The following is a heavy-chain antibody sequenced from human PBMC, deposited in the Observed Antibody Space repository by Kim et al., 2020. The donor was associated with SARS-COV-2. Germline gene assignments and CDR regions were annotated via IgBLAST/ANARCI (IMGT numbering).Heavy chain of an antibody. CDR3: ARAGSEGYYYDS. Sequence: YYVSAVKGRFTISRDDAKNYLYLQMSSLRAEDTAVYYCARAGSEGYYYDSWGQGTLVTVSS. J-gene: IGHJ4*02. V-gene: IGHV3-7*01. D-gene: IGHD3-22*01.